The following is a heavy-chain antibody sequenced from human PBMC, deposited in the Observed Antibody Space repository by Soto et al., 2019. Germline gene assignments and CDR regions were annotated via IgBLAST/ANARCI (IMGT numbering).Heavy chain of an antibody. D-gene: IGHD3-10*01. CDR2: INPNSGGT. CDR3: ARDLGMVRGVNGMDV. J-gene: IGHJ6*02. Sequence: QVQLVQSGAEVKKPGASVKVSCKASGYTFTGYYMHWVRQAPGQGLEWMGWINPNSGGTNYAQKFQGWVTMTRDTSISTAYMELSRLRSDDTAVYYCARDLGMVRGVNGMDVWGQGTTVTVSS. V-gene: IGHV1-2*04. CDR1: GYTFTGYY.